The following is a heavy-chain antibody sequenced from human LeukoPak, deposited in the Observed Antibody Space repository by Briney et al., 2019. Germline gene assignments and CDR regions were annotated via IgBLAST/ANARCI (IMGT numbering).Heavy chain of an antibody. CDR2: ISYDGSNK. CDR3: AGFLAYFDY. V-gene: IGHV3-30-3*01. J-gene: IGHJ4*02. Sequence: GGSLRLSCAASGFTFSSYAMHWVRQAPGKGLEWVAVISYDGSNKYYADSVKGRFTISRDNSKNTLYLQMNSLRAEDTAVYYCAGFLAYFDYWGQGTPVTVSS. CDR1: GFTFSSYA.